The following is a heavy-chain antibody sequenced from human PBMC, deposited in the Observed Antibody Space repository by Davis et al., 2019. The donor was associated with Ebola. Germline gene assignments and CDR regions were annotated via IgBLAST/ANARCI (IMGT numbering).Heavy chain of an antibody. J-gene: IGHJ4*02. CDR2: IIPILGIA. CDR3: ARVYYDFWSGLDY. V-gene: IGHV1-69*04. Sequence: SVKVSCKASGYTFTSYDINWVRQATGQGLEWMGRIIPILGIANYAQKFQGRVTITADKSTSTAYMELRSLRSDDTAVYYCARVYYDFWSGLDYWGQGTLVTVSS. CDR1: GYTFTSYD. D-gene: IGHD3-3*01.